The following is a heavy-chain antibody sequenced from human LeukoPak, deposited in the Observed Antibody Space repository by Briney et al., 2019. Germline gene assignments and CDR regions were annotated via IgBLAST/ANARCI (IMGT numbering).Heavy chain of an antibody. CDR3: AREFGYNSGWFLDY. V-gene: IGHV4-59*01. D-gene: IGHD6-19*01. J-gene: IGHJ4*02. CDR2: IYYFGST. CDR1: GGSMSGYY. Sequence: SETLSLTCSVSGGSMSGYYWSWIRQPPGKGLEWIGCIYYFGSTNYNPSLKSRVTISVDTSKKQFSLKLSSVTAADTAVYYCAREFGYNSGWFLDYWGQGPLVTVSS.